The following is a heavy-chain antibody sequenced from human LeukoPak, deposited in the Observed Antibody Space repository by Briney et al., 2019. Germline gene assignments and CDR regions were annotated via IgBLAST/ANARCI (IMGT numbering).Heavy chain of an antibody. J-gene: IGHJ4*02. CDR2: ISGSGRRT. Sequence: ETLSLTCTVSGGSISSYYWSWVRQAPGKGLECVSAISGSGRRTYYADSVKGRFTISRDNSKNTLYLQMNSLRAEDTAVYYCAKSLFGGPDYWGQGTLVTVSS. D-gene: IGHD3-16*01. V-gene: IGHV3-23*01. CDR1: GGSISSYY. CDR3: AKSLFGGPDY.